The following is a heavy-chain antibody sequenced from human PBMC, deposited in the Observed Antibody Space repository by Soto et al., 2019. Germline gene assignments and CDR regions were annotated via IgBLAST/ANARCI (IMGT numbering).Heavy chain of an antibody. J-gene: IGHJ4*02. CDR2: ISNSGTAT. Sequence: GGSLRLSCVASGFTFSSTAMSWVRQAPGKGLDWVSAISNSGTATYYADSVKGRFTISRDNSENTVFLQMNSLRADDTALYYCSTGGYWGQGTQVTVPQ. CDR1: GFTFSSTA. CDR3: STGGY. V-gene: IGHV3-23*01.